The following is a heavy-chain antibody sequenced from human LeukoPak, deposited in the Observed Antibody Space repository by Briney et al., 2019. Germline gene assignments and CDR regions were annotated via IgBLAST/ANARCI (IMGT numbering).Heavy chain of an antibody. CDR3: ARDAGILTGSDY. CDR1: GFTFRRFW. J-gene: IGHJ4*02. CDR2: INSDGSNT. V-gene: IGHV3-74*01. Sequence: GGSLRLSCAASGFTFRRFWMHWVRQAPGSGLVWVSRINSDGSNTVYADSVRGRFTISRDNAKNTLYLHMNSLRDEDTAVYYCARDAGILTGSDYWGQGTQVTVSS. D-gene: IGHD3-9*01.